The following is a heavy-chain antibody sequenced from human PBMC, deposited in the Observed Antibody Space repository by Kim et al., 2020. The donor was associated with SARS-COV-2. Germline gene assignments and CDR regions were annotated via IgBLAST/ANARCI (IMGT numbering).Heavy chain of an antibody. CDR2: ISGSGGST. D-gene: IGHD3-10*01. J-gene: IGHJ4*02. V-gene: IGHV3-23*01. Sequence: GGSLRLSCAASGFTFSSYSMSWVRQAPGKGLEWVSAISGSGGSTYYADSVKGRFTISRDNSKNTQYLQMNSLRAEDTAVYYCAKVDDYGSGYDYWGQGTLVTVSS. CDR1: GFTFSSYS. CDR3: AKVDDYGSGYDY.